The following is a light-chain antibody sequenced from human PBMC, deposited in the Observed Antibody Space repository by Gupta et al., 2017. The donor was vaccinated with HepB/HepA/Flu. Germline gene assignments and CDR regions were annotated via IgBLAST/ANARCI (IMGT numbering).Light chain of an antibody. J-gene: IGKJ5*01. CDR3: QQRCNWPIT. CDR1: QSVNSY. CDR2: DAS. V-gene: IGKV3-11*01. Sequence: EIVLTQSPATLSLSPGERATLSCMASQSVNSYLAWYQQKPGQAPRLLIYDASNRAAGIPARFSGSGSGTDFTLSISSLEPEDLAVYYCQQRCNWPITFGQGTRLEIK.